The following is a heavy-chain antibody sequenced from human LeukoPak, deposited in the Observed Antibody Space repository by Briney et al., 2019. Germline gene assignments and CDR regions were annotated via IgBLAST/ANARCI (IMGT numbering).Heavy chain of an antibody. CDR2: ISAYNGNT. J-gene: IGHJ3*02. Sequence: EASVKVSCTASGYTFTSYGISWVRQAPGQGLEWMGWISAYNGNTNYAQKLQGRVTMTTDTSTSTAYMELRSLRSDDTAVYYCARDKYRVDAFDIWGQGTMVTVSS. D-gene: IGHD3-16*02. CDR1: GYTFTSYG. CDR3: ARDKYRVDAFDI. V-gene: IGHV1-18*01.